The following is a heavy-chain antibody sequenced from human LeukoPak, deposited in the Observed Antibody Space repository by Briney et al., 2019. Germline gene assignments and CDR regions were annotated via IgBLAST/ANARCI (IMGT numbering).Heavy chain of an antibody. V-gene: IGHV4-38-2*02. D-gene: IGHD5-24*01. J-gene: IGHJ4*02. CDR1: GYSISSGYY. Sequence: SETLSLTCTVSGYSISSGYYWGWIRQPPGKGLEWIGSIYHSGSTYYNPSLKSRVTISVDTSKNQFSLKLSSVTAADPAVYYCARGTDMTPITGYYSFVYWGQGTLVSVSS. CDR3: ARGTDMTPITGYYSFVY. CDR2: IYHSGST.